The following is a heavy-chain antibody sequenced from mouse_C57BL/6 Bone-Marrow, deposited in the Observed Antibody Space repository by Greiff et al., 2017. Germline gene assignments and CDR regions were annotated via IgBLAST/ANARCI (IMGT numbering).Heavy chain of an antibody. D-gene: IGHD4-1*01. V-gene: IGHV1-64*01. CDR3: ARSKLGRWFAY. Sequence: VQLQQPGAELVKPGASVKLSCKASGYTFTSYWMHWVKQRPGQGLEWIGMIHPNSGSTNYNEKFKSKATLTVDKSSSTAYMQLSSLTSEDSAVYYCARSKLGRWFAYWGQGTLVTVSA. CDR2: IHPNSGST. J-gene: IGHJ3*01. CDR1: GYTFTSYW.